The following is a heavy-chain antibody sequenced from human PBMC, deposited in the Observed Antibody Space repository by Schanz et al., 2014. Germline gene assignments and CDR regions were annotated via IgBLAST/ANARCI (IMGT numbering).Heavy chain of an antibody. Sequence: QVQLVQSGAEVKKPGASVNVSCKASGYAFSKYGINWVRQAPGQGLEWMGWINAYNGDRKYAQNFQDRVTMTTDTSTRTVYMELTSLTSDDTAVYYCARGITIVRGVISPSNWLDPWGQGTLVTVSS. J-gene: IGHJ5*02. V-gene: IGHV1-18*04. CDR3: ARGITIVRGVISPSNWLDP. CDR2: INAYNGDR. CDR1: GYAFSKYG. D-gene: IGHD3-10*01.